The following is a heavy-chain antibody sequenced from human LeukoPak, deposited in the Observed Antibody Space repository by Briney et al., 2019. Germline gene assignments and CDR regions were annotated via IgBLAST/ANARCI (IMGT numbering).Heavy chain of an antibody. CDR2: ISWNSGSI. D-gene: IGHD2-15*01. CDR1: GFTFDDYA. CDR3: AKEFCSGGSCYGFY. J-gene: IGHJ4*02. V-gene: IGHV3-9*01. Sequence: GGSLRLSCAASGFTFDDYAVHWVRQAPGKGVEWVSGISWNSGSIGYADSVKGRFTISRDNAKNSLYLQMNSLRAEDTALYYCAKEFCSGGSCYGFYWGQGTLVTVSS.